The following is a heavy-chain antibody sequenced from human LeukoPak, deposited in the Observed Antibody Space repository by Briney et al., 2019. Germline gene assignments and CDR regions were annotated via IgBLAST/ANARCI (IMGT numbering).Heavy chain of an antibody. CDR2: IYYSGST. CDR3: ARGVGKKWEF. D-gene: IGHD1-26*01. J-gene: IGHJ4*02. CDR1: GGSISSYY. V-gene: IGHV4-59*01. Sequence: PSETLSLTCIVSGGSISSYYWSWIRQPPGKGLEWIGYIYYSGSTNYNPSLKSRVTISVDTSENQFSLKLSSVTAADTAVYYCARGVGKKWEFGGQGTLVTVSS.